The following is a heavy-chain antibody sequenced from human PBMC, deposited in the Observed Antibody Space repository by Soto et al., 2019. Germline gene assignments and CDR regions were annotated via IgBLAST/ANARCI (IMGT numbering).Heavy chain of an antibody. V-gene: IGHV1-18*01. Sequence: GASVKVSCKASGYTFTSYGISWVRQAPGQGLEWMGWISAYNGNTNYAQKLQGRVTMTTDTSTSTAYMELRSLRSDDTAVYYCARSKALLWFGELLPSFDYWGQGTLVTVSS. J-gene: IGHJ4*02. CDR2: ISAYNGNT. CDR1: GYTFTSYG. CDR3: ARSKALLWFGELLPSFDY. D-gene: IGHD3-10*01.